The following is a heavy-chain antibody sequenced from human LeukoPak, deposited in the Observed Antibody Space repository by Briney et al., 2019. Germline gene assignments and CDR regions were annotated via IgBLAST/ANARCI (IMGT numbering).Heavy chain of an antibody. J-gene: IGHJ4*02. CDR1: GGSISSYY. CDR2: IYYSGST. V-gene: IGHV4-59*08. Sequence: PSETLSLTCTVSGGSISSYYWSWIRQPPGKGLEWIGHIYYSGSTNYKPSLKSRVTTSVDTSKNQFSLKLSSVTAADTAVFYCARHSGQQLIYLDYWGQGTLVTVSS. CDR3: ARHSGQQLIYLDY. D-gene: IGHD6-13*01.